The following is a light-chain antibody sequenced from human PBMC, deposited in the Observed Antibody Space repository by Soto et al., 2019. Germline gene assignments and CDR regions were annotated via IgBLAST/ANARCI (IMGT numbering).Light chain of an antibody. J-gene: IGLJ1*01. CDR3: QSYDSSLTAYV. V-gene: IGLV1-40*01. CDR1: SSNIGARYD. CDR2: GSS. Sequence: QSVLTQPPSVSGAPGQRITISCTGTSSNIGARYDVHWYQQLPGTAPKLIIHGSSNRPSGVPDRFSDSKSDTSASLAISGLQAEDEADFYCQSYDSSLTAYVFGTGTKVTVL.